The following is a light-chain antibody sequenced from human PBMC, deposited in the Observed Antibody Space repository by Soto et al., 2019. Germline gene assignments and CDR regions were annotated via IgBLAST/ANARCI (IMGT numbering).Light chain of an antibody. CDR3: QQHISWPLT. CDR2: DAS. CDR1: QSVTNS. J-gene: IGKJ4*01. V-gene: IGKV3-11*01. Sequence: IVLTHSPATLSFSPGEIATLSGRASQSVTNSLAWYQQKPGQAPRLLVYDASNRATGIPTRFSGSGSGTDFTLTISNLEPEDFAVYYCQQHISWPLTFGGGTKVDIK.